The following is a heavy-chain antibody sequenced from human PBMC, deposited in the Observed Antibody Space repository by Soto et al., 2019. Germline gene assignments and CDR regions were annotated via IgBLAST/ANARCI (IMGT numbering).Heavy chain of an antibody. CDR1: GFTFSSYS. Sequence: EVQLVESGGGLVQPGGSLRLSCAASGFTFSSYSMNWVRQAPGKGLEWVSYISSSSSTIYYADSVKGRFTISRDNIKNSLYLQRNSLRDSDTAVYYCAGDSGYSYGPIDYWCQGILVTVSS. CDR3: AGDSGYSYGPIDY. J-gene: IGHJ4*02. D-gene: IGHD5-18*01. CDR2: ISSSSSTI. V-gene: IGHV3-48*02.